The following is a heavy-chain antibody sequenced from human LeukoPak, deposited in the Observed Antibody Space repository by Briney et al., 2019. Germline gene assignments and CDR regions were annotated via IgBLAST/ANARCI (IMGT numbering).Heavy chain of an antibody. CDR1: GFTFNEFW. V-gene: IGHV3-74*01. J-gene: IGHJ4*02. Sequence: GGSLRLSCAASGFTFNEFWMHWVRQAPGKGLMWVSRIHKDGLHTWYADSMKGRFTISRDNAENTVYLQLNSLRVEGTAVYYCARESGEAGTYYLDHWGQGNLVTVSS. CDR3: ARESGEAGTYYLDH. CDR2: IHKDGLHT. D-gene: IGHD6-19*01.